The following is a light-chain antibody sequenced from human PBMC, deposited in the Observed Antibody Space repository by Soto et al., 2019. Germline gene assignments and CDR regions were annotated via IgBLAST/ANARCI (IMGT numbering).Light chain of an antibody. CDR1: QSVTSSY. V-gene: IGKV3-20*01. J-gene: IGKJ1*01. CDR2: GVS. Sequence: EIVLTQSPGTLSLSPGERATLSCRASQSVTSSYLAWYQQKPGQAPRLLIYGVSSRATGIPDRFSGSGSGTDFTLTISRLEPEDFAVYYCQQYGDSPWTFGQGTKAEIK. CDR3: QQYGDSPWT.